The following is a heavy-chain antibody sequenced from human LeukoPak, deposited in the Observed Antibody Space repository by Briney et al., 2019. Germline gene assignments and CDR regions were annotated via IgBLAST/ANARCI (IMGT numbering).Heavy chain of an antibody. D-gene: IGHD5-12*01. Sequence: SETLSLTCTVSSGSMSSYYWSWIRQPPGKGLEWIGYIYYSGSTNYNPSLKSRVTISVDTSKNQFSLKLRSVTAADTAVYYCAIVSGYSGYVNWGHGTLVTVSS. CDR1: SGSMSSYY. CDR3: AIVSGYSGYVN. CDR2: IYYSGST. V-gene: IGHV4-59*01. J-gene: IGHJ4*01.